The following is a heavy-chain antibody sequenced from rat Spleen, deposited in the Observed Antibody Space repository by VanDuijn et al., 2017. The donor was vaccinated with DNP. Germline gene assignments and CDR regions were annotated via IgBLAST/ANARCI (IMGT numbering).Heavy chain of an antibody. CDR3: AIANGNY. V-gene: IGHV5S13*01. Sequence: EVQLVESGGGFVQPGRSLKLSCAGSGFTFSDYGMAWVRQAPTKGLEWVASLLTGGGNTYYRDSVKGRFTITRDNAENTQYLQMNSLRSEDTATYYCAIANGNYWGQGVMVTVSS. CDR1: GFTFSDYG. J-gene: IGHJ2*01. CDR2: LLTGGGNT. D-gene: IGHD4-1*01.